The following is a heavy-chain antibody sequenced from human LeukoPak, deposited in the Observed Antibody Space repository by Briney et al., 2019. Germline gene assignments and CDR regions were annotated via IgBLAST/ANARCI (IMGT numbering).Heavy chain of an antibody. D-gene: IGHD2-2*01. J-gene: IGHJ6*02. CDR2: ISSSGSTI. V-gene: IGHV3-11*01. Sequence: GGSLRLSCAASGFTFSDYYMSWIRQAPGKGLEWVSYISSSGSTIYYADSVKGRFTISRDNAKNSLYLQMNSLRAEDTAVYYCARDRAIVVVPAGINYYYYYGMDVWGQGTTVTASS. CDR1: GFTFSDYY. CDR3: ARDRAIVVVPAGINYYYYYGMDV.